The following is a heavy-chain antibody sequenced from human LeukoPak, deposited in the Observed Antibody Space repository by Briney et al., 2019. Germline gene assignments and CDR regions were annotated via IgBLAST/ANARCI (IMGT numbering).Heavy chain of an antibody. CDR2: ISHDGTI. J-gene: IGHJ4*02. Sequence: SETLSLTCGVSGGSIDITNYWSWVRQAPGKGLEWIGEISHDGTINYNPSLRSRVAMSLDRANNQFSLSLTSVTAADTAVYYCTRENRPFCPFTYWGQGVLVTVSS. D-gene: IGHD2/OR15-2a*01. V-gene: IGHV4-4*02. CDR1: GGSIDITNY. CDR3: TRENRPFCPFTY.